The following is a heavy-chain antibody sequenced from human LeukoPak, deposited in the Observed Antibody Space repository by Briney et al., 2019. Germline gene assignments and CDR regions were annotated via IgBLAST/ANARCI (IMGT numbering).Heavy chain of an antibody. V-gene: IGHV3-66*02. J-gene: IGHJ4*02. D-gene: IGHD4-17*01. CDR3: VRDHGDYYFDY. CDR1: GLTFSTYA. CDR2: IGGGGTT. Sequence: GGSLRLSCAASGLTFSTYAMRWIRQAPGKGLEWVSSIGGGGTTSYADSVKGRFTISRDNAKNTLYLQMNSLGVEDTAVYYCVRDHGDYYFDYWGQGTLVTVSS.